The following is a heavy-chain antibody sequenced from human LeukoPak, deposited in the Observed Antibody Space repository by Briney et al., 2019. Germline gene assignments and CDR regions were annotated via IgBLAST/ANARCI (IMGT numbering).Heavy chain of an antibody. J-gene: IGHJ4*02. V-gene: IGHV3-74*01. CDR1: GFPFSYYW. CDR3: VRTTGWPDC. Sequence: GGSLRLSCVASGFPFSYYWVHWVRQVPGKGLVWVSRINSDGSNTVYADSVKGRFTISRDNAKNPLYLQMNSLRAEDTAVYYCVRTTGWPDCWGQGTLVTVSS. CDR2: INSDGSNT. D-gene: IGHD6-19*01.